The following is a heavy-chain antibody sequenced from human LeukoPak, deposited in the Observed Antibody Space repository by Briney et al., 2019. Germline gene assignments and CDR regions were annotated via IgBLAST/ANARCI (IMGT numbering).Heavy chain of an antibody. CDR2: IKQDGSEK. CDR3: ARTSIDY. J-gene: IGHJ4*02. V-gene: IGHV3-7*01. CDR1: GFTFDDYG. Sequence: GGSLRLSCAASGFTFDDYGMSWVRQAPGKGLEWVANIKQDGSEKYYVDSVKGRFTISRDNAKNSLYLQMNSLRAEDTAVYYCARTSIDYWGQGTLVTVSS.